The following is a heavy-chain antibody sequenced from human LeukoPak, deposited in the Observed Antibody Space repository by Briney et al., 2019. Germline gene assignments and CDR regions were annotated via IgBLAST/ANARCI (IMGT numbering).Heavy chain of an antibody. D-gene: IGHD3-10*01. V-gene: IGHV4-4*07. CDR1: GGSISSYY. CDR3: ARGRGMVRGVMPLHYFDY. J-gene: IGHJ4*02. Sequence: SETLSLTCTVSGGSISSYYWSWIRQPAGKGLEWIGRIYTSGSTNYNPSLKSRVTMSVDTSKNQFSLKLSSVTAADTAVYYCARGRGMVRGVMPLHYFDYWGQGTLVTVSS. CDR2: IYTSGST.